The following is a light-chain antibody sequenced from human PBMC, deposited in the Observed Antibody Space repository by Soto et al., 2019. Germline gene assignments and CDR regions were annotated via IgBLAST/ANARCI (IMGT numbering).Light chain of an antibody. CDR1: RSNVGTNL. CDR2: AHI. CDR3: AVWDDVLNGYV. Sequence: QSVLTQPPSASGTPGQRVTISCSGRRSNVGTNLVNWYQPLPGTAPNLLIYAHIQRPSGVPDRFSGSTSGTSASLAISGLQSGDEADYYCAVWDDVLNGYVFGTGTKLTVL. V-gene: IGLV1-44*01. J-gene: IGLJ1*01.